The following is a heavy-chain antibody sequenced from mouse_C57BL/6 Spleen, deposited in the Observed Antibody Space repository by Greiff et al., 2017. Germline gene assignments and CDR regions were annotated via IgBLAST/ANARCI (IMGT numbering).Heavy chain of an antibody. Sequence: QVQLQQSGPELVKPGASVKISCKASGYTFTDYYINWVKQRPGQGLEWIGWIFPGSGSTYYNEKFKGKATLTVDTSSSTAYMLLSSLTSEDSAVYFCARSPLGGWFAYWGQGTLVTVSA. CDR1: GYTFTDYY. CDR3: ARSPLGGWFAY. J-gene: IGHJ3*01. D-gene: IGHD3-3*01. V-gene: IGHV1-75*01. CDR2: IFPGSGST.